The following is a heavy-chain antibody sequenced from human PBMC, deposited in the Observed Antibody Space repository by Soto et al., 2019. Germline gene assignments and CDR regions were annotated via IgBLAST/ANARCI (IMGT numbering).Heavy chain of an antibody. V-gene: IGHV4-30-4*01. J-gene: IGHJ6*02. CDR3: AGNIAARLRWWGFGGSDYYYGMDV. Sequence: PSETLSLTCTVSGGSISSGDYYWSWIRQPPGKGLEWIGYIYYSGSTYYNPSLKSRVTISVDTSKNQFSLKLSSVTAADTAVYYCAGNIAARLRWWGFGGSDYYYGMDVWGQGTTVTVSS. CDR1: GGSISSGDYY. D-gene: IGHD6-6*01. CDR2: IYYSGST.